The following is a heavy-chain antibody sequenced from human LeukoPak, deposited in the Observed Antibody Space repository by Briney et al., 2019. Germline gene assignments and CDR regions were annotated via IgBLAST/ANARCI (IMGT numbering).Heavy chain of an antibody. D-gene: IGHD3-10*01. J-gene: IGHJ4*02. CDR2: INHSGST. Sequence: SETLSLTCAVYGGSFSGHYWSWIRQPPGKGLEWIGEINHSGSTNYNPSLKSRVTISVDTSKNQFSLKLSSVTAADTAVYYCARRRIMVRGVPFDYWGQGTLVTVSS. CDR3: ARRRIMVRGVPFDY. V-gene: IGHV4-34*01. CDR1: GGSFSGHY.